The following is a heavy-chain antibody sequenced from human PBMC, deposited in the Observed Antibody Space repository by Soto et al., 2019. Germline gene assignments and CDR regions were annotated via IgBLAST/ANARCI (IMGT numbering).Heavy chain of an antibody. V-gene: IGHV4-34*01. J-gene: IGHJ4*02. CDR3: ARVIIYGILDY. CDR1: GGSVWGYY. Sequence: SGTMSLRCAVCGGSVWGYYGGLIRQPPGKGLEWIGEINHSGSTNCNPSLKSRVTISVDTSKNQFSLKLSSVTAADTAVYYCARVIIYGILDYWGQGTLVTVSS. CDR2: INHSGST. D-gene: IGHD4-17*01.